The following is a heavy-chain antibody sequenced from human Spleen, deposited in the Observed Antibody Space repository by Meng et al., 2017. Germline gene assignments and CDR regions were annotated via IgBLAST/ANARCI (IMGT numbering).Heavy chain of an antibody. Sequence: QVQLVESGGGVVQPGRSLRLSCTASEFTLSSYALHWVRQAPGKGLEWVAVISDDGRNNYYGDSVKGRFTISRDNSKNTLYLQMNSLRAEDTAVYYCAKDFWTGYPLYYFDYWGQGTLVTVSS. D-gene: IGHD3/OR15-3a*01. CDR1: EFTLSSYA. J-gene: IGHJ4*02. CDR3: AKDFWTGYPLYYFDY. V-gene: IGHV3-30*18. CDR2: ISDDGRNN.